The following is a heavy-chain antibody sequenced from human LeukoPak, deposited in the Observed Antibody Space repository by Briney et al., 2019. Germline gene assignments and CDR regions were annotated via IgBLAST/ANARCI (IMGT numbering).Heavy chain of an antibody. D-gene: IGHD5-12*01. Sequence: GRSLRLSCAASGFTFSSYAMSWVRQAPGKGLEWVSHIRSSSETFYADSVKGRFTISRDNARNSLYLQMNSLRGEDTAIYYCARDAGNSGYGCDLWGQGTLVTVSS. V-gene: IGHV3-48*01. CDR1: GFTFSSYA. J-gene: IGHJ5*02. CDR2: IRSSSET. CDR3: ARDAGNSGYGCDL.